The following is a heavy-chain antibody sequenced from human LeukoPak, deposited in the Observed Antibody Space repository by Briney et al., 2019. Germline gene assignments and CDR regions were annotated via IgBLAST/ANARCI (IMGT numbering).Heavy chain of an antibody. CDR2: INHSGST. D-gene: IGHD6-6*01. V-gene: IGHV4-34*01. CDR3: VLAARIDY. CDR1: GGSFSGYS. Sequence: SETLSLTCAVYGGSFSGYSWSWIRQPPGKGLEGIGEINHSGSTNYNPSLKSRVTISVDTSKNQFSLTLSSVTAADTAVYYCVLAARIDYWGQGTLVTVSS. J-gene: IGHJ4*02.